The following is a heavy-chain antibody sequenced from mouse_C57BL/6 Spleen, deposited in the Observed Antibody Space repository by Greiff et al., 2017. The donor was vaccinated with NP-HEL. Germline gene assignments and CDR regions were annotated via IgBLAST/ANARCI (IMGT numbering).Heavy chain of an antibody. J-gene: IGHJ2*01. CDR3: ARPKTAQNFDY. D-gene: IGHD3-2*02. CDR1: GYAFSSSW. Sequence: QVQLKQSGPELVKPGASVKISCKASGYAFSSSWMNWVKQRPGKGLEWIGRIYPGDGDTNYNGKFKGKATLTADKSSSTAYMQLSSLTSEDSAVYCCARPKTAQNFDYWGQGTTLTVSS. V-gene: IGHV1-82*01. CDR2: IYPGDGDT.